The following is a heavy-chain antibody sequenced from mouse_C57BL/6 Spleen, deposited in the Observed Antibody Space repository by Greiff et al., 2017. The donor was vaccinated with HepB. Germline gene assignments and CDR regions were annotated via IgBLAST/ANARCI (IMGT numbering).Heavy chain of an antibody. CDR2: IDPETGGT. Sequence: VQLQQSGAELVRPGASVTLSCKASGYTFTDYEMHWVKQTPVHGLEWIGAIDPETGGTAYNQKFKGKAILTADKSSSTAYMELRSLTSEDSAVYYCTRNYGSRYYFDYWGQGTTLTVSS. D-gene: IGHD1-1*01. CDR1: GYTFTDYE. J-gene: IGHJ2*01. CDR3: TRNYGSRYYFDY. V-gene: IGHV1-15*01.